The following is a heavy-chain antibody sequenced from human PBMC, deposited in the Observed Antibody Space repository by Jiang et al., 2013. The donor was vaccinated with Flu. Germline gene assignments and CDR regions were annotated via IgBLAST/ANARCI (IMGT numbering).Heavy chain of an antibody. CDR3: ATLRGSTYDTYLADY. CDR1: GFTFNYYR. D-gene: IGHD2/OR15-2a*01. V-gene: IGHV3-30*02. J-gene: IGHJ4*02. CDR2: LWHDGSNK. Sequence: VQLLESGGGVVQPGGSLRLSCAASGFTFNYYRMHWVRQSPGKGLEWVASLWHDGSNKIYADSVRGRFSISRDNSRNTVYLQMNSLRPEDTAVYFCATLRGSTYDTYLADYWGQGTLVTVSS.